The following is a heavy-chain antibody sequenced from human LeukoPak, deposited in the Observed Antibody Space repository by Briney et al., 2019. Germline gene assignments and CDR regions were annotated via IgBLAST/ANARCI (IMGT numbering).Heavy chain of an antibody. CDR2: ISGSGGST. J-gene: IGHJ4*02. V-gene: IGHV3-23*01. Sequence: PGGSLRLSCAASGFTFSSYAVSWVRQAPGKGLEWVSAISGSGGSTYYADSVKGRFTISRDNSKNTLYLQMNSLRAEDTAVYYCASSRGQWELDPFDYWGQGTLVTVSS. D-gene: IGHD1-26*01. CDR1: GFTFSSYA. CDR3: ASSRGQWELDPFDY.